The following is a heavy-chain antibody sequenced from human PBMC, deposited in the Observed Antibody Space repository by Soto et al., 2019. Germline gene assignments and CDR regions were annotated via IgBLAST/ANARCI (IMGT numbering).Heavy chain of an antibody. Sequence: GGSLRLSCAASGFTVSRHYISWVRQAPGKGLEWVSVIYAAGSTYYADSVKGRFTISRDNSKNIVYLQMDRLRAEDTAAYYCARKAGPTQFYSDSRGQGIRATVS. CDR1: GFTVSRHY. V-gene: IGHV3-53*01. CDR2: IYAAGST. J-gene: IGHJ4*02. CDR3: ARKAGPTQFYSDS. D-gene: IGHD4-4*01.